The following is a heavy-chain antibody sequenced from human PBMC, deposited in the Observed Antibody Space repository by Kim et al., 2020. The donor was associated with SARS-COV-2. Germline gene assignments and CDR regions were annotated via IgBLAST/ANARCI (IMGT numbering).Heavy chain of an antibody. J-gene: IGHJ4*01. Sequence: GGSLRLSCAASGFTVSTNYMTWVRQAPGKGLDWVSLIYRSANTYYADSVKARFTISSDNSNNTLYLQIHSLKAVNTEVKSLSYGATDSGGFD. D-gene: IGHD4-17*01. CDR1: GFTVSTNY. V-gene: IGHV3-53*01. CDR2: IYRSANT. CDR3: SYGATDSGGFD.